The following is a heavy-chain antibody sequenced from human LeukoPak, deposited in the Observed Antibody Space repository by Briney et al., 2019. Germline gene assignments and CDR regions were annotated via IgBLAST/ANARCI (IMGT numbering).Heavy chain of an antibody. J-gene: IGHJ4*02. CDR1: GGSISSGGYY. CDR3: ARERSDGYCSSTSCSD. V-gene: IGHV4-31*03. Sequence: PSETLSLTCTVSGGSISSGGYYWSWIRQHPGKGLEWIGYIYYSGSTCYNPSLKSRVTISVDTSKNQFSLKLSSVTAADTAVYYCARERSDGYCSSTSCSDWGQGTLVTVSS. CDR2: IYYSGST. D-gene: IGHD2-2*01.